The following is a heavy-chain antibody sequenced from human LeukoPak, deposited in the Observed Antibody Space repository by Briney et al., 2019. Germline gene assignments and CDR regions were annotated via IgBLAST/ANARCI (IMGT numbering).Heavy chain of an antibody. V-gene: IGHV3-23*01. CDR3: AKDGGLWSGYYPY. Sequence: GGSLRLSCAASGFTFSSYAMTWVRQAPGKGLEWVSAISGSGGSTFYADSVKGRFTVSRDNSKNTLYLQMNSLTAEDSAIYFCAKDGGLWSGYYPYWGQGTLVTVSA. CDR1: GFTFSSYA. CDR2: ISGSGGST. J-gene: IGHJ4*02. D-gene: IGHD3-3*01.